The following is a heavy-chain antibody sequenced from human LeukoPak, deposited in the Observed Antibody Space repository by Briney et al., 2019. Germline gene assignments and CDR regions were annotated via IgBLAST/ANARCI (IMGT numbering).Heavy chain of an antibody. Sequence: PGGSLRLSCAASGFTFSSYEMNWVRQAPGKGLEWVSYISGSGSTVFYSDSAKGRFTISRDNAKNSLYLQMNSLRAEDTAVYYCARDGYYRDDAFDIWGQGTMVTVSS. CDR1: GFTFSSYE. V-gene: IGHV3-48*03. CDR2: ISGSGSTV. J-gene: IGHJ3*02. CDR3: ARDGYYRDDAFDI. D-gene: IGHD3-22*01.